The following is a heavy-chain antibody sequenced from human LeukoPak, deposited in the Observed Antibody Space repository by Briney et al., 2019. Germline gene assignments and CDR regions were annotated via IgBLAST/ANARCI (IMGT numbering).Heavy chain of an antibody. V-gene: IGHV4-39*07. Sequence: SETLSLTCIVSRGSISSSSYYWGWFRQPPGKGLEWIGSIYYGATTYYNPSLKSRVTMSIDTSKNQFSLKLSSMTAADTAVYYCARAHRGYSYGYNDYWGQGTLVTVSS. D-gene: IGHD5-18*01. J-gene: IGHJ4*02. CDR2: IYYGATT. CDR1: RGSISSSSYY. CDR3: ARAHRGYSYGYNDY.